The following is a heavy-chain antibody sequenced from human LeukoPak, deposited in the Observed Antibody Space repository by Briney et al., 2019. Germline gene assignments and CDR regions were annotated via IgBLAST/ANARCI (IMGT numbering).Heavy chain of an antibody. V-gene: IGHV3-21*01. J-gene: IGHJ4*02. CDR3: ARGPREGPAAQGY. CDR1: GFTFSSYS. Sequence: SGGSLRLSCAASGFTFSSYSMNWVRQAPGKGLEWVSSISSSSSYIYYADSVKGRFTISRDNAKNSLYLRMNSLRAEDTAVYYCARGPREGPAAQGYWGQGTLVTVSS. D-gene: IGHD5-24*01. CDR2: ISSSSSYI.